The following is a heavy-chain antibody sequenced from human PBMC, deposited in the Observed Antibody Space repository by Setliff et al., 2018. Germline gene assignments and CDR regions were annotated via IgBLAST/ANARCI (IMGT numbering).Heavy chain of an antibody. Sequence: LKISCAASGFTFRSYWMSWVRQAPGKGLEWVANIKKDGSIKYYLDSVRGRFTISRDNAENSLTLQMNSLRVEDTAVYYCSRDLQGSGDYVVDYWGQGTLVTAPQ. V-gene: IGHV3-7*01. J-gene: IGHJ4*02. D-gene: IGHD4-17*01. CDR3: SRDLQGSGDYVVDY. CDR2: IKKDGSIK. CDR1: GFTFRSYW.